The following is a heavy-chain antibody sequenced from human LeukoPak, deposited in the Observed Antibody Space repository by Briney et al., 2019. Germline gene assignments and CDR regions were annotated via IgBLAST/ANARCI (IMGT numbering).Heavy chain of an antibody. CDR1: GFTFSSYS. CDR2: ISSSSSYI. Sequence: GGSLRLSCAASGFTFSSYSMNWVRQAPGKGLEWVSSISSSSSYIYYADSVKGRFTISRDNAKNSLYLQMNSLRAEDTAVNYCARGLIVGAPDYWGQGTLVTVSS. V-gene: IGHV3-21*01. CDR3: ARGLIVGAPDY. J-gene: IGHJ4*02. D-gene: IGHD1-26*01.